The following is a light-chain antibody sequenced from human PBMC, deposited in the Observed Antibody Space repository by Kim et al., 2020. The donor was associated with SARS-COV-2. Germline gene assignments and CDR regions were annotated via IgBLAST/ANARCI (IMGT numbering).Light chain of an antibody. CDR1: QSVSSSY. V-gene: IGKV3-20*01. J-gene: IGKJ1*01. CDR2: AAS. CDR3: QQYASSPWT. Sequence: EIVLTQSPGTLSLAPGERATLSCRASQSVSSSYLAWYLQKPGRAPRLLIYAASSRATGIPDRFSGSGSGTDFTLTISRLQPEDFAVYYCQQYASSPWTFGQGTKVDIK.